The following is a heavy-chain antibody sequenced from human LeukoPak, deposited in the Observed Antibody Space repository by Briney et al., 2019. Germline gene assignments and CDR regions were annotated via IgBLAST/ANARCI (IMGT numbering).Heavy chain of an antibody. Sequence: PGGSLRLSCAASRFTFSSYDMHWVRQLTGKGLEWVSGIGTAGDTYYSGSVKGRFTISRENAKNSLYLQMNSLRAEDTAVYYCARALPRSLYYFDYWGQGTLVTVSS. V-gene: IGHV3-13*01. CDR3: ARALPRSLYYFDY. CDR2: IGTAGDT. CDR1: RFTFSSYD. J-gene: IGHJ4*02. D-gene: IGHD3-10*01.